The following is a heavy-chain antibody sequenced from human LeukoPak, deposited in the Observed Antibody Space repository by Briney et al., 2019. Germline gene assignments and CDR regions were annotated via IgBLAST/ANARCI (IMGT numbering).Heavy chain of an antibody. CDR2: INHSGST. Sequence: PSETLSLTCAVYGGSFSGYYWSWIRQPPGKGLEWIGEINHSGSTNYNPSLKSRVTISVDTSKNQFSLKLSSVTAADTAVYYCARVYYYDSSGYPDPHTEIDYWGQGTLVTVSS. J-gene: IGHJ4*02. D-gene: IGHD3-22*01. CDR3: ARVYYYDSSGYPDPHTEIDY. V-gene: IGHV4-34*01. CDR1: GGSFSGYY.